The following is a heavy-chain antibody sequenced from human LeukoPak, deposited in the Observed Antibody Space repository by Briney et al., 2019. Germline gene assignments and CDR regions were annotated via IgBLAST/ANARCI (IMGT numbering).Heavy chain of an antibody. D-gene: IGHD2-15*01. V-gene: IGHV3-23*01. CDR1: GFTFSSYG. CDR3: AKGSGGSCFSPLDY. J-gene: IGHJ4*02. Sequence: GGSLRLSCAASGFTFSSYGMHWVRQAPGKGLEWVSAISGSGGSTYYADSVKGRFTISRDNSKNMLYLQMNSLRAEDTAVYYCAKGSGGSCFSPLDYWGRRTLVTVSS. CDR2: ISGSGGST.